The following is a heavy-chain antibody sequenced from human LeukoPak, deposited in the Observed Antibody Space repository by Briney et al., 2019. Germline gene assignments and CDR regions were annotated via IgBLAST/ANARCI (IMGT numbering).Heavy chain of an antibody. CDR3: ARDSPYYDSSGYIPFFDY. V-gene: IGHV3-7*01. Sequence: GGSLRLSCEGSGFTFSSYWMSWVRQAPGKGLEWVANIKQDGSEKYYVDSVKGRFTISRDNAKNSLYLQMNSLRAEDTAVYYCARDSPYYDSSGYIPFFDYWGQGTLVTVSS. J-gene: IGHJ4*02. CDR1: GFTFSSYW. CDR2: IKQDGSEK. D-gene: IGHD3-22*01.